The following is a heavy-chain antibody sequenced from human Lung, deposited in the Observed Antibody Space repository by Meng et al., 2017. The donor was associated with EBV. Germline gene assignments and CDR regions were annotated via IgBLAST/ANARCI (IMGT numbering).Heavy chain of an antibody. V-gene: IGHV3-73*02. CDR2: IRSKANNYAT. CDR1: GFTFSASA. J-gene: IGHJ4*02. Sequence: VELVESGGGLVTPGGSLQLSCAASGFTFSASAMHWVRQASGKGLEWVGRIRSKANNYATAFGASVEGRFTISRDDSNNTAYLQMNSLKTEDTAVYYCTSRSFWGQGILVTVSS. CDR3: TSRSF.